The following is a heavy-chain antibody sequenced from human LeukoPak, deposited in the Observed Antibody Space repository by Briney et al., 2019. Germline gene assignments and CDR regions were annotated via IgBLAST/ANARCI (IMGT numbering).Heavy chain of an antibody. CDR1: GFTFSNYA. J-gene: IGHJ5*02. V-gene: IGHV3-23*01. CDR2: ISGSGITT. Sequence: GGSLRLSCAASGFTFSNYAMSWVRQAPGKGLEWVSAISGSGITTYYADSVKGRFTISRDNSKNTLHLQMNSLRAEDTAVYYCAKDQSFDPRGQGTLVTVSS. CDR3: AKDQSFDP.